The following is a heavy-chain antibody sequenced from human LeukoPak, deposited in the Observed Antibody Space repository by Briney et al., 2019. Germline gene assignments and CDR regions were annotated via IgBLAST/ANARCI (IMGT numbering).Heavy chain of an antibody. CDR3: AKGSYYYDTADYFDY. CDR1: GFTFSRYA. D-gene: IGHD3-22*01. Sequence: GGSLRLSCAASGFTFSRYAMSWVRQAPGKGLEWVSTLSGSGANTSYEASVKGRVTISGDNSKNTLYLQLNSLRAEDTAVYHCAKGSYYYDTADYFDYWGQGTLVTVSS. J-gene: IGHJ4*02. V-gene: IGHV3-23*01. CDR2: LSGSGANT.